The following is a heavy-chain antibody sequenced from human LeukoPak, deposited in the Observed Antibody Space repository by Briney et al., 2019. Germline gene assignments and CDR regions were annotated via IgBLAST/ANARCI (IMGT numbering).Heavy chain of an antibody. CDR1: GYTFTDYY. V-gene: IGHV1-2*02. D-gene: IGHD6-19*01. CDR2: INPNRGGT. J-gene: IGHJ4*02. CDR3: ARDRTRTGYSSGWYHDY. Sequence: ASVKVSCKASGYTFTDYYMHWVRQAPGQGLEWMGWINPNRGGTNYAQKFQGRVTMTRDTSISTAHMELSRLRSDDTAVYYCARDRTRTGYSSGWYHDYWGQGTLVTVSS.